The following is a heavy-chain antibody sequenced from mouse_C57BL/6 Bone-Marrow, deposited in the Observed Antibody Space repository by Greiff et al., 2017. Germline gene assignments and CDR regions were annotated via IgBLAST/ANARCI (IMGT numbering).Heavy chain of an antibody. CDR1: GFNIKNTY. D-gene: IGHD2-2*01. CDR3: ASGRGLRRPTLYYFDY. V-gene: IGHV14-3*01. CDR2: IDPANGNT. J-gene: IGHJ2*01. Sequence: EVNLVESVAELVRPGASVKLSCTASGFNIKNTYMHWVKQRPEQGLEWIGRIDPANGNTKYAPKFQGKATITADTSSNTAYLQLSSLTSEDTAIYYCASGRGLRRPTLYYFDYWGQGTTLTVSS.